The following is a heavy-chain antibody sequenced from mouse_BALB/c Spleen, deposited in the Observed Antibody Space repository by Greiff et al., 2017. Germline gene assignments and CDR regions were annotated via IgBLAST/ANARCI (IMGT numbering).Heavy chain of an antibody. CDR1: GYTFTSYV. V-gene: IGHV1-14*01. J-gene: IGHJ2*01. Sequence: VQLQQSGPELVKPGASVKMSCKASGYTFTSYVMHWVKQKPGQGLEWIGYINPYNDGTKYNEKFKGKATLTSDKSSSTAYMELSSLTSEDSAVYYCARKGVITTVVFDYWGQGTTRTVSS. CDR2: INPYNDGT. CDR3: ARKGVITTVVFDY. D-gene: IGHD1-1*01.